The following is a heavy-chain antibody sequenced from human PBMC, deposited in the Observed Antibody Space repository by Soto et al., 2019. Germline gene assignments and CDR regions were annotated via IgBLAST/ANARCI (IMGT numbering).Heavy chain of an antibody. CDR3: ARRRYCSSTSCYRPHDAFDI. Sequence: SLKISCKGSGYSFTSYWIGWVRQMPGKGLEWMGIIYPGDSDTRYSPSFQGQVTISADKSISTAYLQWSSLKASDTAMYYCARRRYCSSTSCYRPHDAFDIWGQGTMVTVSS. CDR2: IYPGDSDT. CDR1: GYSFTSYW. D-gene: IGHD2-2*02. J-gene: IGHJ3*02. V-gene: IGHV5-51*01.